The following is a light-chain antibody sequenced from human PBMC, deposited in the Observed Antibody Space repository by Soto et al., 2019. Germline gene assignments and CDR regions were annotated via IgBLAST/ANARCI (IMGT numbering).Light chain of an antibody. CDR2: AAS. Sequence: DIQMTQSPSSLSASVGDRVTITCRASQAISNQLAWYQQKSGKVPKLLIYAASTLQAGVPSRFSGSGSGTDFTLTISSLQPEDVPTYYCQKYISAPWTFGQGTKVEIK. CDR3: QKYISAPWT. J-gene: IGKJ1*01. V-gene: IGKV1-27*01. CDR1: QAISNQ.